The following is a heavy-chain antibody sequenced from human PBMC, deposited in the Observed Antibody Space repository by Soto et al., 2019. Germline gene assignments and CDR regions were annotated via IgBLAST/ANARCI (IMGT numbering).Heavy chain of an antibody. V-gene: IGHV3-15*01. CDR1: GFTFKNSW. CDR3: TTIGK. CDR2: IKGQTDGATT. D-gene: IGHD3-10*01. J-gene: IGHJ4*02. Sequence: RLVQSGGGLIKPGGSLRLSCAASGFTFKNSWMNWVRQAPGKGLEWVGRIKGQTDGATTDYAAPVKGRFNVSRDDSKNMLFLQMNSLKTEDTAVYYCTTIGKWGQGTLVTVSS.